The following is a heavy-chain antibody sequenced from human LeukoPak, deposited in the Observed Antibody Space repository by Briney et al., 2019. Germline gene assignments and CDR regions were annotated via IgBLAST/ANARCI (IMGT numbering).Heavy chain of an antibody. CDR2: IGGSGGST. D-gene: IGHD2-15*01. V-gene: IGHV3-23*01. Sequence: GGSLRLSCAASGFTFSSCAMSWVRQAPGKGLEWVSAIGGSGGSTYYADSVKGRFTISRDNSKNTLYLQMNSLRAEDTAVYYCAKERNIVVVVAATNWGQGTLVTVSS. CDR3: AKERNIVVVVAATN. J-gene: IGHJ4*02. CDR1: GFTFSSCA.